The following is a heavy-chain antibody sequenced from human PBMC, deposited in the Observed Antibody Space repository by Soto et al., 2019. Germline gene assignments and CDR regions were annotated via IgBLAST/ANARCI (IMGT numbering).Heavy chain of an antibody. CDR3: AAISSDYGDNGAFDI. Sequence: QMQLVQSGPEVKKPGTSVKVSCKASGFTFTSSAVQWVRQARGQRLEWIGWIVVGSGNTNYAQKFQERVTITRDMSTSTAYRELSSLRSEDTAVYYCAAISSDYGDNGAFDIWGQGTMVTVSS. CDR1: GFTFTSSA. CDR2: IVVGSGNT. D-gene: IGHD4-17*01. J-gene: IGHJ3*02. V-gene: IGHV1-58*01.